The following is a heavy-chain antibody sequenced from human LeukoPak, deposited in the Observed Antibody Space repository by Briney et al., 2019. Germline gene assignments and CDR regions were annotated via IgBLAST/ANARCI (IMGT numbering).Heavy chain of an antibody. CDR1: GFTFSSYS. J-gene: IGHJ6*03. Sequence: GGSLRLSCAASGFTFSSYSMNWVRQAPGKGLEWVSSISSSSSYIYYADSVKGRFTISRDNAKNSLYLQMNSLRAEDTAVYYCARRGVIIAAAGEDYYYMDVWGKGTTVTVSS. CDR2: ISSSSSYI. D-gene: IGHD6-13*01. CDR3: ARRGVIIAAAGEDYYYMDV. V-gene: IGHV3-21*01.